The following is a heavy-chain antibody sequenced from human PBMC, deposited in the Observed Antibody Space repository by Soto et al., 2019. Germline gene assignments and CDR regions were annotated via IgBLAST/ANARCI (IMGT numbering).Heavy chain of an antibody. Sequence: EVQLVESGGDLVQPGGSLRLSCAASGFTFNTYWMNWVRQVPGKGLVWVSRINGDGSSTTYADSVKGRLTNSRDNAKNTLYLQMNSLTAEDTAVYYCARGGGDYHYYYGVDVWGQGTTVTVSS. CDR2: INGDGSST. CDR3: ARGGGDYHYYYGVDV. J-gene: IGHJ6*02. CDR1: GFTFNTYW. D-gene: IGHD2-21*02. V-gene: IGHV3-74*01.